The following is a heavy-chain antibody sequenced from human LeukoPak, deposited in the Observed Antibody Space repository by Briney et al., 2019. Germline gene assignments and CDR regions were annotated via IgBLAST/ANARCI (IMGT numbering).Heavy chain of an antibody. CDR3: TTVGSGYNWNFEDY. V-gene: IGHV3-15*01. D-gene: IGHD1-7*01. Sequence: GGSLRLSCAASGFTFSNAWMSWVRQAPGKGLEWVGRIKSKTDGGTTDYAAPVKGRFTISRDDSKNTLYLQMNSLKTEDTAVYYRTTVGSGYNWNFEDYWGQGTLVTVSS. J-gene: IGHJ4*02. CDR1: GFTFSNAW. CDR2: IKSKTDGGTT.